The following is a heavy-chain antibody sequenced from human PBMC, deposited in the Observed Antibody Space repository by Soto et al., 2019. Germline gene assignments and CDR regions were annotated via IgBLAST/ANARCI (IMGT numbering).Heavy chain of an antibody. Sequence: GGSLRLSCAASGVTFGSYAMHGVRKAPGKGLEWVAVISYDGSNKYYADSVKGRFTISRDNSKNTLYLQMNSLRAEDTAVYYCARDASGSYYYYYGMDVWGQGTTVTVSS. V-gene: IGHV3-30-3*01. CDR2: ISYDGSNK. D-gene: IGHD1-26*01. CDR1: GVTFGSYA. J-gene: IGHJ6*02. CDR3: ARDASGSYYYYYGMDV.